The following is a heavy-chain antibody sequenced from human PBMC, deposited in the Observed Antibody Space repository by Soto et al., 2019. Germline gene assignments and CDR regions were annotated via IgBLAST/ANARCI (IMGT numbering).Heavy chain of an antibody. V-gene: IGHV3-48*03. D-gene: IGHD6-13*01. J-gene: IGHJ4*02. CDR2: ISSSGSTI. CDR3: AREAAAEVDY. CDR1: GFTFSSYE. Sequence: GGSLRLSCAASGFTFSSYEMNWVRRAPGKGLEWVSYISSSGSTIYYADSVKGRFTISRDSAKNSLYLQMNSLRAEDTAVYYCAREAAAEVDYWGQGTLVTVSS.